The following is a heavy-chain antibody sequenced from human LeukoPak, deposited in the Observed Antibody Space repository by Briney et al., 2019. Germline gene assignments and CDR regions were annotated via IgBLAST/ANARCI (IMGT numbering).Heavy chain of an antibody. CDR2: INPNSGGT. D-gene: IGHD2-2*01. CDR1: GYTFTGYY. CDR3: ARDIYCSSTSCYGAFDI. J-gene: IGHJ3*02. V-gene: IGHV1-2*04. Sequence: ASVKVSCKASGYTFTGYYMHWVRQAPGQGLEWMGWINPNSGGTNYAQKFQGWVTMTRDTSISTAYMELSSLRSEDTAVYYCARDIYCSSTSCYGAFDIWGQGTMVTVSS.